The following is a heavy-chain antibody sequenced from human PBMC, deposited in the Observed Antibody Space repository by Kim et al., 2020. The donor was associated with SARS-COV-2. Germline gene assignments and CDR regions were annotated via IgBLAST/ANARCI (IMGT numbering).Heavy chain of an antibody. CDR1: GYTLREMA. D-gene: IGHD2-8*02. V-gene: IGHV1-24*01. Sequence: ASVTVSCKVSGYTLREMAMHWVRQAPGKGLDWMGGFDPENGETIYARKFQGRVTMTEDKSTDTAYMELTSLRSDDTAVYYCTVDCGRNTCQARGVFDIWG. CDR2: FDPENGET. J-gene: IGHJ3*02. CDR3: TVDCGRNTCQARGVFDI.